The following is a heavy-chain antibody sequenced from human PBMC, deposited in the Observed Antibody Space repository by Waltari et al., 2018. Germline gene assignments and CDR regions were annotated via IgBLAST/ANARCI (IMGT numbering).Heavy chain of an antibody. CDR1: GGSISSSSYY. D-gene: IGHD3-9*01. J-gene: IGHJ4*02. CDR2: IYYSGST. V-gene: IGHV4-39*07. CDR3: ARDWRYYDILTGYYNHRDY. Sequence: QLQLQESGPGLVKPSETLSLTCTVSGGSISSSSYYWGWIRQPPGKGLEWIGSIYYSGSTYYNPSLKSRVTISVATSKNQFSLKLSSVTPADTAVYYCARDWRYYDILTGYYNHRDYLGQGTLVTVSS.